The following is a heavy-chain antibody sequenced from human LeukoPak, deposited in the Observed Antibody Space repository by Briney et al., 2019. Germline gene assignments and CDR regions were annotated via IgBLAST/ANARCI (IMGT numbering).Heavy chain of an antibody. Sequence: SETLSLTCTVSGGSISGYYWSWVRQPPGKGLEWIGYVHYSGSTNYNPSLKSRVTISLDTSKNQFSLKLTSVTAADTAVYYCAREGQWLPDWFDPWGQGTLVTVSS. CDR3: AREGQWLPDWFDP. J-gene: IGHJ5*02. CDR1: GGSISGYY. CDR2: VHYSGST. D-gene: IGHD6-19*01. V-gene: IGHV4-59*01.